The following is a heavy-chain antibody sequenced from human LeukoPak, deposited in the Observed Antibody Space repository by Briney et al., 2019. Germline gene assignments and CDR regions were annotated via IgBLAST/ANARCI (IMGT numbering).Heavy chain of an antibody. Sequence: PGGSLRLSCAASTSTGLVWMDWVRKAPGKGLVWVARIKSDGTSANYADSVRGRFTISRDNSKNTLYLQMNSLRVEDTAIYYCTRGMLRQPPDYWGQGMLVTVSS. V-gene: IGHV3-74*01. CDR1: TSTGLVW. CDR3: TRGMLRQPPDY. J-gene: IGHJ4*02. D-gene: IGHD3-10*02. CDR2: IKSDGTSA.